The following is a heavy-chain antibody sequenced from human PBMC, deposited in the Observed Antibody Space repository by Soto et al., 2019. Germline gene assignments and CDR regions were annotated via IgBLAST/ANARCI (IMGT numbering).Heavy chain of an antibody. CDR1: GFTFSSYS. V-gene: IGHV3-48*04. CDR3: ARDKDWAFDH. CDR2: IFATSTTI. D-gene: IGHD3-9*01. Sequence: EVQLVESGGSLVQPGGSLRLSCVASGFTFSSYSMVWVRQAPGKGLEWISYIFATSTTIYYADSVKGRFTVSRDNTQNSLFLLMNSLRAEDTAIYYCARDKDWAFDHWGQGTLVTVPS. J-gene: IGHJ4*02.